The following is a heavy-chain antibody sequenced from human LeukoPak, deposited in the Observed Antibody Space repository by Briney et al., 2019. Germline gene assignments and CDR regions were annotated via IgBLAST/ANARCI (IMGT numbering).Heavy chain of an antibody. CDR3: ARLYSGIAVAGFDY. D-gene: IGHD6-19*01. Sequence: SETLSLTCTVSGGSISNYYWSWIRQPPGKGLEWIGYIYYSGTTNYNPSLKSRVTISVDTSKNQFSLKLSSVTAADTAVYYCARLYSGIAVAGFDYWGQGTLVTVSS. V-gene: IGHV4-59*08. CDR2: IYYSGTT. CDR1: GGSISNYY. J-gene: IGHJ4*02.